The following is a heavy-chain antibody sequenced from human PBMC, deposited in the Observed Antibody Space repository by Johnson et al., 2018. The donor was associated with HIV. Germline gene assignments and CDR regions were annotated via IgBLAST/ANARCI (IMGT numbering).Heavy chain of an antibody. CDR1: GFTFSNYA. V-gene: IGHV3-30*04. D-gene: IGHD3-22*01. CDR3: ARGQRITMIVVVTLDAFDI. J-gene: IGHJ3*02. CDR2: ISYDGSNK. Sequence: QVQLVESGGGVVQPGRSLRLSCAASGFTFSNYAIHWVRQAPGKGLEWVALISYDGSNKYYADSVKGRFTISRDNSKNTLYLQMNSLRAEDTAVYYCARGQRITMIVVVTLDAFDIWGQGTMVTVSS.